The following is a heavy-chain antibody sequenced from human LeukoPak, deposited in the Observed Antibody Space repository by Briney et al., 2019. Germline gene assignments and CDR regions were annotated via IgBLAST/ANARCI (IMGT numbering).Heavy chain of an antibody. J-gene: IGHJ3*02. CDR2: ISSSGSTI. CDR1: GFTFSDYY. V-gene: IGHV3-11*04. CDR3: ARATGDGRHAFDI. Sequence: GGSLRLSCAASGFTFSDYYMSWIRQAPGKGLEWVSYISSSGSTIYYADSVKGRFTISRDNANNSLYLQMNSLRAEDTAVYYCARATGDGRHAFDIWGQGTIVTVSS. D-gene: IGHD7-27*01.